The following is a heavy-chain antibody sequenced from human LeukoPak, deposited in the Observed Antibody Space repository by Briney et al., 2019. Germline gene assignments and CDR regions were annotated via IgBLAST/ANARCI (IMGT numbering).Heavy chain of an antibody. V-gene: IGHV4-39*01. Sequence: SETLSLTCTVPSGSISSSSYYWGWIRQPPGKGLEWIGSIYYSGSTYYNPSLKSRVTISVDTSKNQFSLKLSSVTAADTAVYYCARRRIAAAGTWFDPWGQGTLVTVSS. J-gene: IGHJ5*02. CDR1: SGSISSSSYY. D-gene: IGHD6-13*01. CDR3: ARRRIAAAGTWFDP. CDR2: IYYSGST.